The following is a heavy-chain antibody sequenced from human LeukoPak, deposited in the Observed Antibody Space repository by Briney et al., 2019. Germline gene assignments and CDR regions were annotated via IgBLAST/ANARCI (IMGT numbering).Heavy chain of an antibody. CDR2: ISVYNGNR. Sequence: ASLKVSCKASGYTVNRYGITCVRQAPGQGLEWMAWISVYNGNRRYAQNFQGRVTLTTDKTTTTAYMELTSLRSDDTATYYCARDGRFEYSHLYYFDYWGQGTLVTVSS. J-gene: IGHJ4*02. CDR1: GYTVNRYG. CDR3: ARDGRFEYSHLYYFDY. D-gene: IGHD6-6*01. V-gene: IGHV1-18*01.